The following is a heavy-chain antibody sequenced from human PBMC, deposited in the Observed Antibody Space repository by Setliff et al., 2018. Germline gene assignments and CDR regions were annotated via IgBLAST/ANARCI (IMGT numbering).Heavy chain of an antibody. J-gene: IGHJ4*02. Sequence: SETLSLTCTVSGGSLSGASIVTWIRQHPGKGLEWIGYIYYSGSTSYYNPSLKSRVTISVDTSKNQFSLQLTSVTAADTAVYYCARTGTYRYFDSWGQGTRVTVSS. D-gene: IGHD1-1*01. CDR3: ARTGTYRYFDS. CDR2: IYYSGST. CDR1: GGSLSGASI. V-gene: IGHV4-31*03.